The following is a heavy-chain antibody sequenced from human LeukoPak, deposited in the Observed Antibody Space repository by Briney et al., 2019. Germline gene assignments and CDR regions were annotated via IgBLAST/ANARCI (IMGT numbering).Heavy chain of an antibody. Sequence: GGSLRLSCAASGFTFSSYAMHWVRQAPGKGLEWVSAISGSGGSTYYADSVKGRFTISRDNSKNTLYLQMNSLRAEDTAVYYCAKDVRWELGLFDYWGQGTLVTVSS. J-gene: IGHJ4*02. CDR1: GFTFSSYA. D-gene: IGHD1-26*01. CDR2: ISGSGGST. V-gene: IGHV3-23*01. CDR3: AKDVRWELGLFDY.